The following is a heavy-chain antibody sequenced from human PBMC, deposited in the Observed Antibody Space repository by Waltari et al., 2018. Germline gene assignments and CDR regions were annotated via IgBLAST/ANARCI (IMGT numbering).Heavy chain of an antibody. CDR1: GFEFSRSG. V-gene: IGHV3-30*18. J-gene: IGHJ4*02. Sequence: VQLVQSGGGVVQPGGSVTLSCVASGFEFSRSGMHWVRQAPGKGVEWVALISFDASKENFAESVKGRFTISRDDSKNLVSLQMTGLTIEDTAVYYCAKDSEANYFDYWGQGTLVTVSS. CDR2: ISFDASKE. CDR3: AKDSEANYFDY.